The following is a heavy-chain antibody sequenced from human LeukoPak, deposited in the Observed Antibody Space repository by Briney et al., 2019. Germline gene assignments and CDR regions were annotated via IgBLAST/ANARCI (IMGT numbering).Heavy chain of an antibody. J-gene: IGHJ3*02. CDR1: GYSISSGTY. Sequence: SETLSLTCTVSGYSISSGTYWGWIRQPPGKGPEWIGSIYRSGSTYYTPSLRSRVTMSVDTSKNQFSLRLSSVAAADTAMYYCARALLLWFGESPCAFDIWGQGTMVTVSS. V-gene: IGHV4-38-2*02. D-gene: IGHD3-10*01. CDR3: ARALLLWFGESPCAFDI. CDR2: IYRSGST.